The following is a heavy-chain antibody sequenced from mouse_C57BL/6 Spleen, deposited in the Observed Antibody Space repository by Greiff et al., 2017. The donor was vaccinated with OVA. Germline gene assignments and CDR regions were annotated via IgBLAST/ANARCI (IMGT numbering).Heavy chain of an antibody. CDR1: GYTFTSYW. D-gene: IGHD2-12*01. V-gene: IGHV1-55*01. J-gene: IGHJ2*01. CDR2: IYPGSGST. CDR3: ARIQSLRQGFDY. Sequence: QVQLQQPGAELVKPGASVKMSCKASGYTFTSYWITWVKQRPGQGLEWIGDIYPGSGSTNYNEKFKSKATLTVDTSSSTAYMQLSSLTSEDSAVYYCARIQSLRQGFDYWGQGTTLTVSS.